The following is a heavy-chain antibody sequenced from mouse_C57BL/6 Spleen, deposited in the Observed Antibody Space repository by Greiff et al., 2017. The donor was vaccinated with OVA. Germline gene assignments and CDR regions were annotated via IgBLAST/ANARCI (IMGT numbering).Heavy chain of an antibody. V-gene: IGHV1-80*01. J-gene: IGHJ2*01. CDR3: ARINCDEGDFDY. CDR2: IYPGDGDT. D-gene: IGHD4-1*01. CDR1: GYAFSSYW. Sequence: QVQLKESGAELVKPGASVKISCKASGYAFSSYWMNWVKQRPGKGLEWIGQIYPGDGDTNYTGKFKGKATLTADKSSSTAYMQRSRLTSEDSAVYFCARINCDEGDFDYWGQGTTLTVSS.